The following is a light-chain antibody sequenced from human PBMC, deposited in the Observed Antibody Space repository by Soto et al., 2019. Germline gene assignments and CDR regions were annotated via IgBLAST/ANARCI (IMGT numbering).Light chain of an antibody. V-gene: IGKV1-12*01. CDR2: AAT. CDR1: QDISSW. CDR3: QQGNSFPLT. J-gene: IGKJ4*01. Sequence: DIQMTQSPSSVSASVGDRVTITCRASQDISSWLAWFRQKPGEAPRLLIYAATSLHSGVPSRFSGSGSGTDFTLTISSLQPEDFATYFCQQGNSFPLTFGGGTKVEIK.